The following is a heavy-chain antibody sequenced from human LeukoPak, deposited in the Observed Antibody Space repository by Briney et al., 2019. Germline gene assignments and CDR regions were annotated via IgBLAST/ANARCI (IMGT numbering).Heavy chain of an antibody. CDR2: VYGGNSDA. Sequence: GESLKISCEASGYNFANYWIGWVRQMPGKGLEWMGTVYGGNSDARYSPSFQGQVTFSADKPLNTAYLQWSSLKASDTAIYYCARFSNHLDYWGQGTLVTVSS. J-gene: IGHJ4*02. V-gene: IGHV5-51*04. CDR3: ARFSNHLDY. CDR1: GYNFANYW.